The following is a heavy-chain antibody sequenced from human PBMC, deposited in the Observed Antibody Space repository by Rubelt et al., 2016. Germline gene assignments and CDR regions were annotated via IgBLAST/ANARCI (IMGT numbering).Heavy chain of an antibody. Sequence: QLQLQESGPGLVKPSETLSLTCIVSGGSISSSSYYWGWIRQPPGKGLEWIGSIYYSGSTYYNPSLSSLITISVATSKNQFSLKLSSVTAADTAVYYCARQHYYDSSGYYYDLDYWGQGTLVTVSS. CDR2: IYYSGST. CDR1: GGSISSSSYY. CDR3: ARQHYYDSSGYYYDLDY. D-gene: IGHD3-22*01. J-gene: IGHJ4*02. V-gene: IGHV4-39*01.